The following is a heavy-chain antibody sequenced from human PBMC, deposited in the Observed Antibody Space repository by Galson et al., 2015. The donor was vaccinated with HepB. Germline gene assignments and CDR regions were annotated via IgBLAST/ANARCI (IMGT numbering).Heavy chain of an antibody. CDR1: GFTFGDYA. Sequence: SLRLSCAASGFTFGDYAMCWFRQAPGTGLEWVGFIRSKAYGGTTEYAASVKGRFTISRDDSKSIAYLQMNSLKTEDTAVYYCTRDHDYVWGSYRPLDAFDIWGQGTMVTVSS. V-gene: IGHV3-49*03. J-gene: IGHJ3*02. CDR3: TRDHDYVWGSYRPLDAFDI. CDR2: IRSKAYGGTT. D-gene: IGHD3-16*02.